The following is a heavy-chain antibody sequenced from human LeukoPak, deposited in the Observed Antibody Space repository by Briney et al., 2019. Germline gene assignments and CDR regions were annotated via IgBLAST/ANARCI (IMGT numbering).Heavy chain of an antibody. D-gene: IGHD3-10*01. CDR1: GYSVSNTW. CDR2: IKHDGSIK. J-gene: IGHJ5*02. V-gene: IGHV3-7*01. Sequence: PGGSLRLSCVAPGYSVSNTWMSWVRPAQGEGLEWVASIKHDGSIKYYVDSVKGRFTVSRDTATNPLYLQADGLRAEDTALYYCSRFGWDLWFGGSWGQGTLVTVSS. CDR3: SRFGWDLWFGGS.